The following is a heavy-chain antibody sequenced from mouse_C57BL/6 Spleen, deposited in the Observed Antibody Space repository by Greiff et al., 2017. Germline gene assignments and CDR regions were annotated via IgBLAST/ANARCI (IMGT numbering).Heavy chain of an antibody. J-gene: IGHJ2*01. CDR3: DNKGDYGVDY. CDR2: IHPSDSDT. D-gene: IGHD2-4*01. CDR1: GYTFTSYW. V-gene: IGHV1-74*01. Sequence: QVQLQQPGAELVKPGASVKVSCKASGYTFTSYWMHWVKQRPGQGLEWIGRIHPSDSDTNYNQKFKGKATLTVDKSSSTAYMQLSRLAYKGTAVYYCDNKGDYGVDYWGQGTTLTVSS.